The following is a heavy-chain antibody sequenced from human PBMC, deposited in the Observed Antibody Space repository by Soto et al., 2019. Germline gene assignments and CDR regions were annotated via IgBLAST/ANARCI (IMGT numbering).Heavy chain of an antibody. V-gene: IGHV4-31*03. CDR1: GGSISSGGYY. D-gene: IGHD3-16*01. Sequence: SETLSLTCTVSGGSISSGGYYWSWIRQHPGKGLEWIGYIYYSGSTYYNPSLKSRVTISVDTSKNQFSLKLSSVTAADTAVYYCATRFGRSDSRGQVGRFLWGQGTLVTVSS. CDR2: IYYSGST. J-gene: IGHJ4*02. CDR3: ATRFGRSDSRGQVGRFL.